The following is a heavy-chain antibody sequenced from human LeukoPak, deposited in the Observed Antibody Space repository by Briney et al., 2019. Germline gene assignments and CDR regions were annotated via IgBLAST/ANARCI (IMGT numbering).Heavy chain of an antibody. D-gene: IGHD3-22*01. CDR2: ISAYNGNT. V-gene: IGHV1-18*01. CDR3: ARDTPPTRATMIVVVSPPDY. CDR1: GYTFTSYG. Sequence: RASVKVSCKASGYTFTSYGISWVRQAPGQGLEWMGCISAYNGNTNYAQKLQGRVTMTTDTSTSTAYMELRSLRSDDTAVYYCARDTPPTRATMIVVVSPPDYWGQGTLVTVSS. J-gene: IGHJ4*02.